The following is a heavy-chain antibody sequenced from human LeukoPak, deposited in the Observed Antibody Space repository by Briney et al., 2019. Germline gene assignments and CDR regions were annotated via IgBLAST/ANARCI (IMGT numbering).Heavy chain of an antibody. CDR3: ASQGASTRLDAFDI. D-gene: IGHD2-2*01. CDR1: GYTFTSYD. Sequence: ASVKVSCKASGYTFTSYDINWVRQATGQGLEWMGWMNPNSGNTGYAQKFQGRVTMTRNASISTAYMELSSLRSEDTAVYYCASQGASTRLDAFDIWGQGTMVTVSS. V-gene: IGHV1-8*01. CDR2: MNPNSGNT. J-gene: IGHJ3*02.